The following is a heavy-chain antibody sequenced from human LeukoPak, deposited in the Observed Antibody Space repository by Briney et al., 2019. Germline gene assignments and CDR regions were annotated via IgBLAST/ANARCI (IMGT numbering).Heavy chain of an antibody. Sequence: PGGSLRLSCVASGFTFSRHWMSWVRQAPGKGLEWVAVIWYGGSNKYYADSVKGRFTISRDNSKNTLYLQMKSLRAEDTAVYYCARGSTFKDYWGQGTLVTVSS. V-gene: IGHV3-33*08. CDR1: GFTFSRHW. D-gene: IGHD1-26*01. CDR3: ARGSTFKDY. J-gene: IGHJ4*02. CDR2: IWYGGSNK.